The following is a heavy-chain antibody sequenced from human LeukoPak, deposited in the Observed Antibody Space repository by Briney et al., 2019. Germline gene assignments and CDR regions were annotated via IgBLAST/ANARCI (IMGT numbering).Heavy chain of an antibody. J-gene: IGHJ4*02. V-gene: IGHV5-51*01. D-gene: IGHD5-18*01. CDR3: ARRGEAMDPFDY. CDR1: GYRFTSYW. CDR2: IYPGDSDT. Sequence: GESLKISCKSSGYRFTSYWLGWVRPMPGKGLEWMGTIYPGDSDTRYSPSFQGQVTISADKSINTAYLQWSSRKASDTALYYCARRGEAMDPFDYWGQGTLVTVSS.